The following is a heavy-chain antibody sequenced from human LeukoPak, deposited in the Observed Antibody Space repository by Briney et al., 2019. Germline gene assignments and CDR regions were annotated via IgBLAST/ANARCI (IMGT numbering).Heavy chain of an antibody. CDR1: GLTFSSYW. Sequence: GGSLRLSCAASGLTFSSYWMSWVRQAPGKGLEWVANIKQDGSEKYYVDSVKGRFTISRDNAKNSLYLQMNSLRAEDTAVYYCARDYTQYQLLSHHNWFDPWGQGTLVTVSS. V-gene: IGHV3-7*01. CDR3: ARDYTQYQLLSHHNWFDP. J-gene: IGHJ5*02. D-gene: IGHD2-2*01. CDR2: IKQDGSEK.